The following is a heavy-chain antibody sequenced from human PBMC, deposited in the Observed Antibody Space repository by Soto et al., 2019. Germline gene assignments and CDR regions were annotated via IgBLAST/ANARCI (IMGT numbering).Heavy chain of an antibody. V-gene: IGHV3-23*01. D-gene: IGHD1-1*01. J-gene: IGHJ6*02. Sequence: GGSLRLSCAASGFTFSSYAMSWVRQAPGKGLEWVSAISGSGGSTYYADSVKGRFTISRDNSKNTLYLQMNSLRAEDTAVYYCAKVQLVQTAFLHYYYYGMDVWGQGTTVTVSS. CDR1: GFTFSSYA. CDR3: AKVQLVQTAFLHYYYYGMDV. CDR2: ISGSGGST.